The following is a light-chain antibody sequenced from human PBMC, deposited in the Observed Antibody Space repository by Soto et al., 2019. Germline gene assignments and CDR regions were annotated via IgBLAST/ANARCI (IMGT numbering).Light chain of an antibody. CDR3: CSYTTSNIWV. J-gene: IGLJ3*02. Sequence: QSALTQPASVSGSPGQSITISCTGTSSDVGGYNYVSWYQQHPGKAPKLMIYEVTRRPSGVSYRFSGSKYGRTASLTISGLQAEDEADYYCCSYTTSNIWVFGGGTKLTVL. CDR2: EVT. V-gene: IGLV2-14*01. CDR1: SSDVGGYNY.